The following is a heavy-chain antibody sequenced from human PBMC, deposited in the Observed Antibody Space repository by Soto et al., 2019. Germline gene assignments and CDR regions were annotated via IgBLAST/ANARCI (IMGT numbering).Heavy chain of an antibody. D-gene: IGHD6-13*01. V-gene: IGHV3-13*01. CDR1: GFPFSSYD. CDR2: IGTAGDT. J-gene: IGHJ3*02. Sequence: GASLRLSCAASGFPFSSYDMHLVRQATGKGLEWVSAIGTAGDTYYPGSVKGRFTISRENAKNSLYLQMNSLRAGDTAVYYCARGQHLGYAFDIWGQGTMVTVSS. CDR3: ARGQHLGYAFDI.